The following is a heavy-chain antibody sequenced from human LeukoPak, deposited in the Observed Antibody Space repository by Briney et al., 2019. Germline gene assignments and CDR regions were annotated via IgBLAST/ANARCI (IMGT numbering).Heavy chain of an antibody. J-gene: IGHJ6*03. CDR1: GFTFSSYW. CDR2: IKQDGSEK. D-gene: IGHD3-3*01. V-gene: IGHV3-7*01. Sequence: GGSLRLSCAASGFTFSSYWMSWVRQAPGKGLEWVANIKQDGSEKYYVDSVKGRFTISRDNAKNSLYLQMNSLRAEDTAVYYCARDRDDLWSLAYYYYMDVWGKGTTVTVSS. CDR3: ARDRDDLWSLAYYYYMDV.